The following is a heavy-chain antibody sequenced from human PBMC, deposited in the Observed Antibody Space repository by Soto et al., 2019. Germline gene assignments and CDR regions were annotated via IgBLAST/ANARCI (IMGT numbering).Heavy chain of an antibody. Sequence: PGGSLRLSCAASGFTFSNYAMSWVRQAPGKGLEWVSAISSGGGSTYYADSVKGRFTISRDNSKNTLYLQMNSLRAEDTAVYYCAKRPGLAHFDYWGQGTLVTVSS. D-gene: IGHD6-25*01. CDR3: AKRPGLAHFDY. J-gene: IGHJ4*02. CDR2: ISSGGGST. CDR1: GFTFSNYA. V-gene: IGHV3-23*01.